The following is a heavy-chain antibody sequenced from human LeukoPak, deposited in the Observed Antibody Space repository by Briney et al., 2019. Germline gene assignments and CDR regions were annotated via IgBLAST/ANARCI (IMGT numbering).Heavy chain of an antibody. CDR3: ARDRRELLGYYYMDV. J-gene: IGHJ6*03. Sequence: SETLSLTCTVSGGSISSYYWSWIRQPPGKGLEWIGYIYYSGSTNYNPSLKSRVTISVDTSKNQFSLKLSSVTAADTAVYYCARDRRELLGYYYMDVWGKGTTVTVSS. D-gene: IGHD1-26*01. CDR2: IYYSGST. V-gene: IGHV4-59*12. CDR1: GGSISSYY.